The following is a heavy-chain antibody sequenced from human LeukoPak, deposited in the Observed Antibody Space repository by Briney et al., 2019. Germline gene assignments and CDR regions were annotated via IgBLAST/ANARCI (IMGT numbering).Heavy chain of an antibody. Sequence: ASVKVSCKVSGYTLTELSMHWVRQAPGKGLEWMGGFDPEDGETIYAQKFQGRVTMTEDTSTDTAYMELSRLRSDDTAVYYCARGDFVVVPAATSIDYWGQGTLVTVSS. D-gene: IGHD2-2*01. J-gene: IGHJ4*02. CDR1: GYTLTELS. CDR2: FDPEDGET. CDR3: ARGDFVVVPAATSIDY. V-gene: IGHV1-24*01.